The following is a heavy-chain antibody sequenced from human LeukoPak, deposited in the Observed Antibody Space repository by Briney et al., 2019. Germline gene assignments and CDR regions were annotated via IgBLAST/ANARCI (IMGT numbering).Heavy chain of an antibody. CDR2: LIPIFGTA. J-gene: IGHJ4*02. D-gene: IGHD3-22*01. CDR1: GGTFSSYA. Sequence: GASVRVSCKASGGTFSSYAISWVRQAPGQGLEWMGGLIPIFGTANYAQKFQGRVTITADKSTSTAYMELSSLASEDTAVYYCARGGSSGYYMFGSWGQGTLVIVSS. V-gene: IGHV1-69*06. CDR3: ARGGSSGYYMFGS.